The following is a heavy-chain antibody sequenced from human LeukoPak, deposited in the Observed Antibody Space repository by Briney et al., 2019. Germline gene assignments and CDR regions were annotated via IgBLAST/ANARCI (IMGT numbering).Heavy chain of an antibody. V-gene: IGHV4-38-2*02. CDR3: ARAEDSGLLWFGELLHYFDY. Sequence: SETLSLTCTVSGYSISSGYYWGWIRQPPGKGLEWIGSIYHSGSTYYNPSLKSRVTISVDTSKNQFSLKLSSVTAADTAVYYCARAEDSGLLWFGELLHYFDYWGQGTLVTVSS. J-gene: IGHJ4*02. CDR1: GYSISSGYY. CDR2: IYHSGST. D-gene: IGHD3-10*01.